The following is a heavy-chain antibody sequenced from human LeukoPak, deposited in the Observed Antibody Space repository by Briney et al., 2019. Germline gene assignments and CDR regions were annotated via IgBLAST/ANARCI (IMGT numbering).Heavy chain of an antibody. CDR1: GGTFTSYA. J-gene: IGHJ4*02. CDR2: IIPIFGTA. D-gene: IGHD4-17*01. Sequence: GSSVKVSCKASGGTFTSYAISWVRQAPGQGLEWMGGIIPIFGTANYAQKFQGRVTITADESTSTAYMELSSLRSEDTAVYYCARDRNGDSGSSGNWGQGTLVTVSS. CDR3: ARDRNGDSGSSGN. V-gene: IGHV1-69*01.